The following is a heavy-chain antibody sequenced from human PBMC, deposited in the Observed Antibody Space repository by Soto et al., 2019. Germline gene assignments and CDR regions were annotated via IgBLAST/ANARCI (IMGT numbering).Heavy chain of an antibody. CDR3: ARGGGEQLSSPLDY. CDR1: GGSISSYY. J-gene: IGHJ4*02. V-gene: IGHV4-59*01. Sequence: SETLSLTCTVSGGSISSYYWSWIRQPPGKGLEWIGYIYYSGSTNYNPSLKSRVTISVDTSKNQFSLKLSSVTAADTAVYYCARGGGEQLSSPLDYWGQGTLVTVSS. D-gene: IGHD3-16*01. CDR2: IYYSGST.